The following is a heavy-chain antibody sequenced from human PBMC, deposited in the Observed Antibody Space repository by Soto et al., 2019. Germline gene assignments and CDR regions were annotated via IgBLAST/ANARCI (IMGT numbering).Heavy chain of an antibody. CDR2: INDRGSI. D-gene: IGHD3-9*01. J-gene: IGHJ2*01. V-gene: IGHV4-34*01. Sequence: VQLQQWGAGPLRPLETLSLTCGVSGGSFSGYYWAWIRQSPGKGLEWIGEINDRGSINYNPSLKSRVSISVDTSKNHYSLNLSSVTAADTAVSYCARESHDMLTGPPGVWYFALWCRGTLVTVSS. CDR3: ARESHDMLTGPPGVWYFAL. CDR1: GGSFSGYY.